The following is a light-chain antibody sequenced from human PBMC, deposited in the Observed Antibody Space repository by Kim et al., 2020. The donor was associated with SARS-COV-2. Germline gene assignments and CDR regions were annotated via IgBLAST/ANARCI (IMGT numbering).Light chain of an antibody. CDR1: QSVSSN. J-gene: IGKJ4*01. V-gene: IGKV3-15*01. Sequence: EIVMTQSPATLSVSPGDRATLSCRASQSVSSNLAWYQQKPGQAPRLLIYGASTRATGIPPRFSGSGSGTEFTLTISLQSEDSAVYFCQQYNKWPLTFGGGTKVDIK. CDR2: GAS. CDR3: QQYNKWPLT.